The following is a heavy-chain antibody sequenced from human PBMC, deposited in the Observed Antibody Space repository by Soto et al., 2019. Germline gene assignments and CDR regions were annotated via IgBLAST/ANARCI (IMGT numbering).Heavy chain of an antibody. V-gene: IGHV6-1*01. CDR1: GYSVSSKSAA. J-gene: IGHJ6*03. CDR2: TYYRSRWYN. CDR3: AGTTSHQWYYMDV. D-gene: IGHD1-7*01. Sequence: SQTLSLTCAISGYSVSSKSAAWNWIRLSPSRGLEWLARTYYRSRWYNDYAVSVRSRITVNPDTSKNQFSLQLTSVTPEDTAVYYCAGTTSHQWYYMDVWGKGTTVTVSS.